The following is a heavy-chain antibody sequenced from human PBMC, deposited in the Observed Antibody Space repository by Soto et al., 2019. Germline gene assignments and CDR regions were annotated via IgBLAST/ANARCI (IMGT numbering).Heavy chain of an antibody. J-gene: IGHJ6*02. CDR2: IYSDNNT. V-gene: IGHV3-53*02. CDR1: GFTVSSDS. CDR3: ARHYSAMGV. Sequence: EVQLVETGGDLIQPGGSLRLSCAASGFTVSSDSMTWVRQAPGKGLEWISIIYSDNNTDYADSVKGRFPISRDTSKNILYLQMNSLRAEDTAEYYCARHYSAMGVWGQGTTVTVSS.